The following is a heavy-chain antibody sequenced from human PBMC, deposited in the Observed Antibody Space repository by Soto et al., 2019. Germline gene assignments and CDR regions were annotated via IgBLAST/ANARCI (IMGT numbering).Heavy chain of an antibody. V-gene: IGHV1-69*01. J-gene: IGHJ4*02. D-gene: IGHD1-26*01. CDR1: GSTFSSYS. CDR3: ARDGGRHSGGIDY. Sequence: QVQLVQSGAEVKKPGSSVKVSCKASGSTFSSYSINWVRQAPGQRLEWMGEIIPIFGTANYAQKFQGRVTITADESTSTAYMELSSLRSEDTAVYYCARDGGRHSGGIDYWGQGTLVTVSS. CDR2: IIPIFGTA.